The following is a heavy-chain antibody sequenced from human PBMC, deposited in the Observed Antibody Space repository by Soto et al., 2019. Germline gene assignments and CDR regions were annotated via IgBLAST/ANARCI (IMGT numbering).Heavy chain of an antibody. Sequence: GGSLRLSCSASGFIFSESTIYWVRQVPGKGLEAISSVSTSGRSTYYADSVKDRFTISRDNSKNTLFLQMGSLRPEDTAIYYCVQQAHGLDGVAFDYWGQGTKVTVSS. CDR1: GFIFSEST. D-gene: IGHD2-15*01. CDR2: VSTSGRST. V-gene: IGHV3-64D*06. CDR3: VQQAHGLDGVAFDY. J-gene: IGHJ4*02.